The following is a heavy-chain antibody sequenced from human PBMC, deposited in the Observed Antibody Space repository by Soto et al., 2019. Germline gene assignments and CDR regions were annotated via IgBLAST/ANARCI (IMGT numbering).Heavy chain of an antibody. D-gene: IGHD5-18*01. Sequence: QVQLVQSGAEVTKPESSVKVSCKASGGTFSSYAISWVRQSPGQGLEWMGGIIPIFGTATYAQKLQGRVTITADESTSTAYMELSSLRSEDTAVYYCARGGEIQLWPNAFDYWGQGTLVTVSS. CDR2: IIPIFGTA. CDR1: GGTFSSYA. CDR3: ARGGEIQLWPNAFDY. J-gene: IGHJ4*02. V-gene: IGHV1-69*01.